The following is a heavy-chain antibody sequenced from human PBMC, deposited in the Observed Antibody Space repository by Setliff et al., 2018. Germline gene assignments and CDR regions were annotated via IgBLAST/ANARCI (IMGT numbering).Heavy chain of an antibody. V-gene: IGHV5-51*01. J-gene: IGHJ3*02. CDR2: IYPGDSDT. CDR3: ASSSGSSSNDAFDI. Sequence: PGESLKISGKGSGYRFSSHWIGWVRQMPGKGLEWKGIIYPGDSDTRYSPSFQGQVTISADKSISTAYLQWSSLKASDTAMYYCASSSGSSSNDAFDIWGQGTTVTVSS. D-gene: IGHD1-26*01. CDR1: GYRFSSHW.